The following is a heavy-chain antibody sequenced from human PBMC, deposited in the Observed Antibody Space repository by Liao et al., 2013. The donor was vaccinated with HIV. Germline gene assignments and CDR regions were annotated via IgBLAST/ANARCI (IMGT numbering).Heavy chain of an antibody. CDR1: GGSISSYY. Sequence: QVQPQQWGPGLVKPSETLSLTCTVSGGSISSYYWSWIRQPPEKGLEWIGYIFYSGSTNYNPSLKSRVTISVDTSKNQFSLKLSSVTAADTAVYYCARDKVGDNWFDPWGQGTLVTVSS. J-gene: IGHJ5*02. D-gene: IGHD3-16*01. CDR3: ARDKVGDNWFDP. CDR2: IFYSGST. V-gene: IGHV4-59*01.